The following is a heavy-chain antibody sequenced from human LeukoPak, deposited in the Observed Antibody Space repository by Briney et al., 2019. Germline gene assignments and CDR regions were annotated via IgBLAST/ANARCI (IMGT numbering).Heavy chain of an antibody. CDR3: ARGGGSYYMDY. CDR2: INSDGSST. V-gene: IGHV3-74*01. CDR1: GFTFSSYW. J-gene: IGHJ4*02. Sequence: GGSLTLSCAASGFTFSSYWMHWVRQAPGKGLVWVSRINSDGSSTSYADSVKGQFTISRDNAKNTLYLQMNSLRAEDTGVYYRARGGGSYYMDYRGQGTLVTVSS. D-gene: IGHD1-26*01.